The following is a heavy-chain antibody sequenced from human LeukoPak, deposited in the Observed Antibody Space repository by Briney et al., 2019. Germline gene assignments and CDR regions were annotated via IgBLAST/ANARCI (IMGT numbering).Heavy chain of an antibody. CDR1: GGSISNYD. V-gene: IGHV4-59*08. J-gene: IGHJ4*02. CDR3: ARQRAAIWGFDY. Sequence: SETLSLTCTVSGGSISNYDWNWIRQPPGKGRDCSGYIYYTGSTTYHPSLKSRVTISVDTSKNQFSLKLSSVTAADTAVYYCARQRAAIWGFDYWGQGTLVTVSS. CDR2: IYYTGST. D-gene: IGHD3-16*01.